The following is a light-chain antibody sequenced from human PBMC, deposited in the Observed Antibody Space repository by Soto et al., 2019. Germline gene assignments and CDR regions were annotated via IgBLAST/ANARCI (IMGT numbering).Light chain of an antibody. J-gene: IGKJ4*01. Sequence: EVVMTQSPATLSVSPGERATLSCRASQSVRSNLAWYQQEPGQAPRLLIYGASTRATGIPARFSGSGSDTEFTLTISSLQSEDFAVYYCQHYNPWPLTFGGGTRVE. CDR3: QHYNPWPLT. CDR2: GAS. CDR1: QSVRSN. V-gene: IGKV3-15*01.